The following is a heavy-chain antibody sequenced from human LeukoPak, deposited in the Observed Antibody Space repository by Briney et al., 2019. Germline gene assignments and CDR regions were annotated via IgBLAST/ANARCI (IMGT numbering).Heavy chain of an antibody. CDR2: INPSGGST. V-gene: IGHV1-46*01. D-gene: IGHD3-3*01. CDR3: ARSITIFGVATLGY. Sequence: ASVKVSCKTSGYTFTSYYIHWVRQAPGQGLEWVGIINPSGGSTSNAQKFQGRVTMTRDMSTSTVYMELSSLRSEDTAVYYCARSITIFGVATLGYWGQGTLVTVSS. J-gene: IGHJ4*02. CDR1: GYTFTSYY.